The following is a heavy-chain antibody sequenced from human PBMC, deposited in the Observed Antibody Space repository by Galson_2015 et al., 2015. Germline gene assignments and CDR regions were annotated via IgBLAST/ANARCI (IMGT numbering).Heavy chain of an antibody. CDR3: ARDPLWDRTVCFDY. V-gene: IGHV3-74*01. CDR2: INSDGTSK. CDR1: GLTFSSEW. J-gene: IGHJ4*02. D-gene: IGHD3-16*01. Sequence: SLRLSCAASGLTFSSEWLHWVRQAPGKGLVWISRINSDGTSKTYADSVKGRFTISRDNAKNTLYLQMNSLSAEDTAVYYCARDPLWDRTVCFDYWGQGTLVTVSS.